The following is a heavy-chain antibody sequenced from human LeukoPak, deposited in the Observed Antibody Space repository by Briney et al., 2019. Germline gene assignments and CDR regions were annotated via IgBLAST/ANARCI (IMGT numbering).Heavy chain of an antibody. CDR2: IYHSGST. CDR1: GGSISRSNW. V-gene: IGHV4-4*02. J-gene: IGHJ4*02. CDR3: ARALTTVTQYYFDY. Sequence: PSETLSLTCAVSGGSISRSNWWSWVRQPPGKGLEWIGEIYHSGSTNYNPSLKSRVNISVDKSKNQFSLKLSSVTAADTAVYYCARALTTVTQYYFDYWGQGTLVTVPS. D-gene: IGHD4-17*01.